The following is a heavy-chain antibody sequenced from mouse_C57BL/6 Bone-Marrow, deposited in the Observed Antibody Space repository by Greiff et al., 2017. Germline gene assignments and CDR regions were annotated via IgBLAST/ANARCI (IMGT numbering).Heavy chain of an antibody. CDR3: ARQGITTVVAPYYFDY. J-gene: IGHJ2*01. CDR2: ISSGGSYT. D-gene: IGHD1-1*01. Sequence: EVKVVESGGDLVKPGGSLKLSCAASGFTFSSYGMSWVRQTPDKRLEWVATISSGGSYTYYPDSVKGRFTLSRDNAKNNLYLQMSSLKSEDTAMYYCARQGITTVVAPYYFDYWGQGTTLTVSS. CDR1: GFTFSSYG. V-gene: IGHV5-6*01.